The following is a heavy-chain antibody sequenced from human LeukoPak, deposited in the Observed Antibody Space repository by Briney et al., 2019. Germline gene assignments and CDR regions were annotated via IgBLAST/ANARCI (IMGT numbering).Heavy chain of an antibody. D-gene: IGHD5-24*01. CDR3: ARVEMATITAFDI. CDR1: GYSISGGYY. J-gene: IGHJ3*02. CDR2: IYHSGST. V-gene: IGHV4-38-2*02. Sequence: PSETLSLTCTVSGYSISGGYYWGWIRQPPGKGLEGIGSIYHSGSTYYNPSLKSRVTISVDTSKNQFSLKLSSVTAAGTAVYYCARVEMATITAFDIWGQGTMVTVSS.